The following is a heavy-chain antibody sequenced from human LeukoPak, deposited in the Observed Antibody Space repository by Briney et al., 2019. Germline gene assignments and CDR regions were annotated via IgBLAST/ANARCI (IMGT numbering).Heavy chain of an antibody. CDR1: GGSFSGYY. Sequence: SETLSLTCAVYGGSFSGYYWSWIRQPPGKGLEWIGEINHSGSTNYNPSLKSRVTISVDTSKNQFSLKLSSVTAADTAVYYCASLPRRVVVPAAIGYYFDYWGQGTLVTVSS. D-gene: IGHD2-2*01. J-gene: IGHJ4*02. CDR2: INHSGST. V-gene: IGHV4-34*01. CDR3: ASLPRRVVVPAAIGYYFDY.